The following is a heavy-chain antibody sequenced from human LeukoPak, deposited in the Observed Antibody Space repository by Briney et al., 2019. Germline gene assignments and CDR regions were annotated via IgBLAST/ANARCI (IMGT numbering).Heavy chain of an antibody. CDR3: AKKGESYYDSSGYYLKYNWFDP. CDR1: GFTFSSYA. V-gene: IGHV3-23*01. CDR2: ISGSGGST. Sequence: GGSLRLSCAASGFTFSSYAMSWVRQAPGKGLEWVSAISGSGGSTYYADSVKGRFTISRDNSKNTLYLQMNSLRAEDTAVYYCAKKGESYYDSSGYYLKYNWFDPWGQGTLVTVSS. J-gene: IGHJ5*02. D-gene: IGHD3-22*01.